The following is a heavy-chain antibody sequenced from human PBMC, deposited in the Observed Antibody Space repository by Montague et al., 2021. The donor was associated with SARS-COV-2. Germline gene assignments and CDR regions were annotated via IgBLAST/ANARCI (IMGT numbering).Heavy chain of an antibody. CDR3: ARAYYGVNDAFDI. CDR1: GGSVNSGSLY. D-gene: IGHD2/OR15-2a*01. J-gene: IGHJ3*02. V-gene: IGHV4-61*03. CDR2: LYYGGSI. Sequence: SETLSLTCTVSGGSVNSGSLYWSWIRQPPGKGLEWIGYLYYGGSISYNPSLKSRVTISVDTSKNDFSLKLSSVTAADTAVYFCARAYYGVNDAFDIWGHGIMVTVSS.